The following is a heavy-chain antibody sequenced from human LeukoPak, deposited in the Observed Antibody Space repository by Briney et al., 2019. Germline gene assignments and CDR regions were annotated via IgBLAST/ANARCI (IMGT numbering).Heavy chain of an antibody. J-gene: IGHJ5*02. CDR2: ISSSGSTI. D-gene: IGHD3-16*02. V-gene: IGHV3-48*03. CDR3: ARDSLPYDYVWGSYRFFDP. Sequence: GGSLRLSCAASGFTFSSYEMNWVRQAPGKGLEWVSYISSSGSTIYYADSVKGRFTISRDNAKNSLYLQTNSLRAEDTAVYYCARDSLPYDYVWGSYRFFDPWGQGTLVTVSS. CDR1: GFTFSSYE.